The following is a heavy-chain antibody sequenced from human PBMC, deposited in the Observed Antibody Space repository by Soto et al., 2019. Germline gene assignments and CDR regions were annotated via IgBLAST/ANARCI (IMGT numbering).Heavy chain of an antibody. Sequence: GGSLRLSCAASGFTFSSYGMHWVRQAPGKGLEWVAVISYDGSNKYYADSVKGRFTISRDNSKNTLYLQMNSLRAEDTAVYYCGKGGGGRAGGAFDIWGQGTMVTVSS. V-gene: IGHV3-30*18. CDR2: ISYDGSNK. CDR1: GFTFSSYG. CDR3: GKGGGGRAGGAFDI. D-gene: IGHD2-15*01. J-gene: IGHJ3*02.